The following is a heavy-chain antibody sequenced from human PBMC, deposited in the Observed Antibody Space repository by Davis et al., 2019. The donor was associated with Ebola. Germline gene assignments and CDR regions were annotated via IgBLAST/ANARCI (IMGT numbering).Heavy chain of an antibody. Sequence: GESLKISCAASGFTFSSYSMNWVRQAPGKGLEWVSSISSSSSYIYYADSVKGRFTISRDNAKNSLYLQMNSLRAEDTAVYYCARDEGDSSSWYYNWFDPWGQGTLVTVSS. CDR3: ARDEGDSSSWYYNWFDP. CDR2: ISSSSSYI. D-gene: IGHD6-13*01. J-gene: IGHJ5*02. V-gene: IGHV3-21*01. CDR1: GFTFSSYS.